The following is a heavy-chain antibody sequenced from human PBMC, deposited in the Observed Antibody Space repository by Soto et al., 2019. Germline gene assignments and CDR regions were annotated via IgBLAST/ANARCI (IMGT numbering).Heavy chain of an antibody. D-gene: IGHD5-18*01. V-gene: IGHV1-24*01. Sequence: WASVKVSCKVSGYTLTELSMHWVRQAPGQGLEWMGRFDPEDDATIYAQKFQGRVTMTEDTSTDTAYMELSSLRSEDTAVYYCATRGYSYGYSDLPYWGQGTLVTVSS. CDR1: GYTLTELS. J-gene: IGHJ4*02. CDR3: ATRGYSYGYSDLPY. CDR2: FDPEDDAT.